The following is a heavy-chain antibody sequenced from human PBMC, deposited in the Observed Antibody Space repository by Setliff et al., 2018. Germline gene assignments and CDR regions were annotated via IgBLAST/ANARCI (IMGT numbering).Heavy chain of an antibody. CDR3: AGPGVPAAMFSGMDV. D-gene: IGHD2-2*01. J-gene: IGHJ6*02. CDR1: GYTFTSYA. Sequence: ASVKVSCKASGYTFTSYAMHWVRQAPGQRLEWMGWINAGNGNTNYAQKLQGRVTMTTDTSTSTAYMELRSLRSDDTAVYYCAGPGVPAAMFSGMDVWGQGTTVTVS. CDR2: INAGNGNT. V-gene: IGHV1-3*01.